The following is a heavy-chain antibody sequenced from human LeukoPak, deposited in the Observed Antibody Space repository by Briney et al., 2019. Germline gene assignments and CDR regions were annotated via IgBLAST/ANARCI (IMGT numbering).Heavy chain of an antibody. V-gene: IGHV4-59*01. CDR3: ARDRATYYYDSSGYYYVSSDAFDI. CDR2: IYYSGST. J-gene: IGHJ3*02. D-gene: IGHD3-22*01. CDR1: GGSISSYY. Sequence: SETLSLTCTVSGGSISSYYWSWIRQPPGKGLEWIGYIYYSGSTNYNPSLKSRVTISVDTSKNQFFLKLSSVTAADTAVYYCARDRATYYYDSSGYYYVSSDAFDIWGQGTMVTVSS.